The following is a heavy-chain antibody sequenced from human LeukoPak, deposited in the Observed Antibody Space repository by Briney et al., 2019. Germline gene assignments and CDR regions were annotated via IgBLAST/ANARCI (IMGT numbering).Heavy chain of an antibody. CDR2: ISNSGGTT. Sequence: PGGSLRLSCAASGFTFSDYAMSWVRQAPGEGLEWVSAISNSGGTTYYADSVKGRFTISRDNSKNTLYLQMNSLRAEDTAVYYCARGSYNWNYYYFDYWGQGTLVTVSS. J-gene: IGHJ4*02. V-gene: IGHV3-23*01. CDR3: ARGSYNWNYYYFDY. CDR1: GFTFSDYA. D-gene: IGHD1-7*01.